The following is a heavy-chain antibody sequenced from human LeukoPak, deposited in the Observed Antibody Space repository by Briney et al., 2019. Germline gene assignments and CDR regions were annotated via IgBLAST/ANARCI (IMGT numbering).Heavy chain of an antibody. CDR2: IWYDGSNK. CDR1: GFTFRNHG. J-gene: IGHJ4*02. Sequence: AGGSLRLSCAAPGFTFRNHGMYWIRQAPGKGLEWVAVIWYDGSNKYYGDSVKGRFTISRDNSKNTLYLQMNSLRVEDTAVYYCARDIGGFYRGYGDSWGQGTLVTVSS. D-gene: IGHD5-12*01. CDR3: ARDIGGFYRGYGDS. V-gene: IGHV3-33*01.